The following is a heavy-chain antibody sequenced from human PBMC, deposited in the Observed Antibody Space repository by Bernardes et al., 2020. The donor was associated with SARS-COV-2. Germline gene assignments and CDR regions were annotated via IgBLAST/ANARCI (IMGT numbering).Heavy chain of an antibody. D-gene: IGHD3-22*01. CDR3: ARGLDSSGYYGGY. V-gene: IGHV3-21*01. J-gene: IGHJ4*02. CDR1: GFTFSRYS. CDR2: ISSSSSYI. Sequence: GGSLRLSCAGSGFTFSRYSMNWVRQAPGKGLEWVSSISSSSSYIYYADSVKGRFTVSRDNAEKSLYLQMNSLRAEDTAVYYCARGLDSSGYYGGYWGQGTLVTVSS.